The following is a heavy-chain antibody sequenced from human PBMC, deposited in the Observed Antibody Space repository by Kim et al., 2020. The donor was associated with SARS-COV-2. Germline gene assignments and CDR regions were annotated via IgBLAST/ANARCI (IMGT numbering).Heavy chain of an antibody. V-gene: IGHV4-59*13. CDR2: IYYSGST. Sequence: SETLSLTCTVSGGSISSYYWSWIRQPPGKGLEWIGYIYYSGSTNYNPSLKSRVTISVDTSKNQFSLKLSSVTAADTAVYYCARGPRVVPAALIYYYYYGMDVWGQWTTVTVSS. D-gene: IGHD2-2*01. CDR3: ARGPRVVPAALIYYYYYGMDV. CDR1: GGSISSYY. J-gene: IGHJ6*02.